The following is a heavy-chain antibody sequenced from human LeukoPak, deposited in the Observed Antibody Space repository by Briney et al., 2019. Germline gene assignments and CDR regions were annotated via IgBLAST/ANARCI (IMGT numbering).Heavy chain of an antibody. Sequence: PGGSLRLSCAASGFTFSSHWMYWVRQAPGKGLVWVSRISSDGSDVSYADSVKGRFTISRDNSKNTLYLQMNSLRAEDTAVYYCAKDHGGYVDYWGQGTLVTVSS. CDR2: ISSDGSDV. D-gene: IGHD4-23*01. CDR1: GFTFSSHW. V-gene: IGHV3-74*01. CDR3: AKDHGGYVDY. J-gene: IGHJ4*02.